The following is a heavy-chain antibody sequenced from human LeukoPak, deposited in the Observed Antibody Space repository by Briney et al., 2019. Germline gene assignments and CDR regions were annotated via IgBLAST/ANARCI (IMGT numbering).Heavy chain of an antibody. CDR1: GDSISSYC. Sequence: SETLSLTCTVSGDSISSYCWSWIRQPAGKGLEWIGRIYGSGSTNYNPSLKSRVTMSLDTSKNQFSLKLSSVTAADTAVYYCTRVGGRRQWLPFDFWGQGILVTVSS. J-gene: IGHJ4*02. V-gene: IGHV4-4*07. CDR3: TRVGGRRQWLPFDF. D-gene: IGHD6-19*01. CDR2: IYGSGST.